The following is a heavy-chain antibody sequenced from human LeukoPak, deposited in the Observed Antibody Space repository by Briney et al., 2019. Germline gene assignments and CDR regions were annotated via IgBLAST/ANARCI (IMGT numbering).Heavy chain of an antibody. D-gene: IGHD2-8*01. CDR1: GFTFSDYV. V-gene: IGHV3-23*01. J-gene: IGHJ5*02. Sequence: GGSLRLSCAASGFTFSDYVMSWVRQAPGKGLEWVSSISSGAGSTYYADSVKGRVTISRNNFKDPLYLQMNSLRAEDTAIYYCARMGGGAVPFPWGQGTLVTVSS. CDR2: ISSGAGST. CDR3: ARMGGGAVPFP.